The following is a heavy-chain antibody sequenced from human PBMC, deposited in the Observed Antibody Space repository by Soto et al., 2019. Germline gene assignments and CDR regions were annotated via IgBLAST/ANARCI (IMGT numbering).Heavy chain of an antibody. D-gene: IGHD5-18*01. J-gene: IGHJ6*04. CDR3: AIVRYSYGYYYSSYGTDV. CDR2: INPNSGGT. CDR1: GYTFTGYY. V-gene: IGHV1-2*04. Sequence: ASVKVSCKATGYTFTGYYMHWVRQAPGQGLEWMGWINPNSGGTNYAQKLQGWVTMTRDTSISTDYMELSRLRSDDTAVYYCAIVRYSYGYYYSSYGTDVWGKGPTLTVSS.